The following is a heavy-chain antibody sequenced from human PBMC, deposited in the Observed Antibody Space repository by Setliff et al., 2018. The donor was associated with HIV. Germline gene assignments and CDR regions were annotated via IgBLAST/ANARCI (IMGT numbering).Heavy chain of an antibody. D-gene: IGHD5-18*01. J-gene: IGHJ4*02. Sequence: LSLTCTVSGGSISSSSYYWGWVRQPPGKGLEWIGSMYYSGSTYYTPSLKSRITISLDTSKHQFSLRMRSVTAADTAAYYCARVFVDTAVLRVLEYYFDSWGRGTLVTVSS. CDR3: ARVFVDTAVLRVLEYYFDS. V-gene: IGHV4-39*07. CDR2: MYYSGST. CDR1: GGSISSSSYY.